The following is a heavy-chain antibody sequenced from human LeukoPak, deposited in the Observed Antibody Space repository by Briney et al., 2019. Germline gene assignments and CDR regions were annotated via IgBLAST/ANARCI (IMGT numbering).Heavy chain of an antibody. Sequence: ASVKVSCKASGYTFTSYYMHWVRQAPGQGLEWMGIINPSGGSTSYAQKFQGRVTMTRDTSISTAYMELSRLRSDDTAVYYCAHDSSGYWATLFDYWGQGTLVTVSS. CDR3: AHDSSGYWATLFDY. D-gene: IGHD3-22*01. J-gene: IGHJ4*02. CDR2: INPSGGST. V-gene: IGHV1-46*01. CDR1: GYTFTSYY.